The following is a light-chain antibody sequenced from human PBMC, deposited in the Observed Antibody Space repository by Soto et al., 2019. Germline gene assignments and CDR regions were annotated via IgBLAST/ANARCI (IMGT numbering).Light chain of an antibody. V-gene: IGLV2-14*01. J-gene: IGLJ2*01. CDR3: SSYINSITFVV. CDR2: EVS. Sequence: QSALTQPASVSGSPGQSITISCTGTSSDVGGYNYVSWYQQHPGKAPKLMIYEVSNRPSGVSSRFSGSKSGNTASLTISGLQAEDEADYYCSSYINSITFVVFGGGTKVTVL. CDR1: SSDVGGYNY.